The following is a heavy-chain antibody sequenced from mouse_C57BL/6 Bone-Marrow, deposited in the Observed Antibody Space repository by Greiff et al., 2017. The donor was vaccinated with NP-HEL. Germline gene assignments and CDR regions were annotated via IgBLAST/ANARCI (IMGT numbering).Heavy chain of an antibody. CDR2: INYDGSST. CDR1: GFTFSDYY. D-gene: IGHD1-1*01. J-gene: IGHJ2*01. CDR3: ARDSPNYYGSFFDY. V-gene: IGHV5-16*01. Sequence: EVQRVESEGGLVQPGSSMKLSCTASGFTFSDYYMAWVRQVPEKGLEWVANINYDGSSTYYLDSLKSRFIISRDNAKNILYLQMSSLKSEDTATYYCARDSPNYYGSFFDYWGQGTTLTVSS.